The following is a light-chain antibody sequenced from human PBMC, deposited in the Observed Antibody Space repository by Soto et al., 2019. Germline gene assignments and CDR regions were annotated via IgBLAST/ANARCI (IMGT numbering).Light chain of an antibody. V-gene: IGKV1-5*01. CDR2: DAS. Sequence: DIQMTQSPSTLSASVGGRVTITCRASQSISSWLAWYQQKPGKAPKLLIYDASSLESGVTSRFSGSGSGTEFTLTITSLQPDDFEAYFCQQYNSYPWTFGQGTKVEIK. CDR3: QQYNSYPWT. J-gene: IGKJ1*01. CDR1: QSISSW.